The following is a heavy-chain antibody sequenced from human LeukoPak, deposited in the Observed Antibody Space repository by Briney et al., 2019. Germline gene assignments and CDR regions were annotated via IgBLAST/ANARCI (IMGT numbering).Heavy chain of an antibody. CDR2: IHHSGGA. D-gene: IGHD2-15*01. V-gene: IGHV4-59*01. CDR1: GVSISSYY. Sequence: PSETLSLTCTVSGVSISSYYWTWIRQPPGKGLEWIANIHHSGGANYNPSLKSRVTVSVDTSKNRFSLRLTSVTAADTAVYYCARDGGYCSGGSCYSRSFDPWGQGTLVTVSS. CDR3: ARDGGYCSGGSCYSRSFDP. J-gene: IGHJ5*02.